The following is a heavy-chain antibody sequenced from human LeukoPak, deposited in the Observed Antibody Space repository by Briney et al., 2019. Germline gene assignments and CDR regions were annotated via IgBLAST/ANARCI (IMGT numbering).Heavy chain of an antibody. Sequence: GGSLRLSCAASGFTFSSYGMSWVRQAPGKGLEWVSAISGSGGSTYYADSVKGRFTISRDNSKNTLYLQMNSLRAEDTAVYYCARALVPQNVVVTANLMGYFDYWGQGTLVTVSS. CDR2: ISGSGGST. CDR1: GFTFSSYG. V-gene: IGHV3-23*01. D-gene: IGHD2-21*02. J-gene: IGHJ4*02. CDR3: ARALVPQNVVVTANLMGYFDY.